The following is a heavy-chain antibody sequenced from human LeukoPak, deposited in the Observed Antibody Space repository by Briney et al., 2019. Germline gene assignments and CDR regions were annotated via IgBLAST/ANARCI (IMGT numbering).Heavy chain of an antibody. D-gene: IGHD6-6*01. V-gene: IGHV3-30*02. Sequence: GGSLRLSCTASGFTFSSYGMHWVRQAPGKGLEWVAFIRYDGSNKYYADSVKGRFTISRDNSKNTLYLQMNSLRAEDTAVYYCARVPGGTSSSLYYYYYMDVWGKGTTVTVSS. CDR3: ARVPGGTSSSLYYYYYMDV. CDR2: IRYDGSNK. J-gene: IGHJ6*03. CDR1: GFTFSSYG.